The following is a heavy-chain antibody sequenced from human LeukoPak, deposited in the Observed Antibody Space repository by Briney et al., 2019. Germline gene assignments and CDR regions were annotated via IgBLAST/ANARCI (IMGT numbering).Heavy chain of an antibody. CDR3: ARGRLHYDILTGYFDY. D-gene: IGHD3-9*01. V-gene: IGHV3-23*01. CDR1: GFTFSRYA. CDR2: ISGSGGGT. J-gene: IGHJ4*02. Sequence: GGSLRLSCVASGFTFSRYAMGWVRQAPGKGLEWVSAISGSGGGTYYADPAKGRFTISRDNSKNTLYLQMNSLRAEDTAVYYCARGRLHYDILTGYFDYWGQGTLVTVSS.